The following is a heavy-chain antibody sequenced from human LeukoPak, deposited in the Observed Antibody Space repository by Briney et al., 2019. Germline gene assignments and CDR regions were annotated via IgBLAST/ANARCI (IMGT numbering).Heavy chain of an antibody. J-gene: IGHJ4*02. V-gene: IGHV4-34*01. D-gene: IGHD5-18*01. CDR2: INHSGST. CDR1: GGSFSGYY. Sequence: SETLSLTCAVYGGSFSGYYWSWIRQPPGKGLEWIGEINHSGSTNYNPSLKSRVTISVDTSKNQFSLKLSSVTAADTAVYYCARDSGYSYGPFDYWGQGTLVTVSS. CDR3: ARDSGYSYGPFDY.